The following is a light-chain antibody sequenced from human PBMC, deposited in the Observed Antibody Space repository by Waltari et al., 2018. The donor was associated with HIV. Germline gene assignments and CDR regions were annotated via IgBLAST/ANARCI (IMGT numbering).Light chain of an antibody. J-gene: IGLJ2*01. CDR3: QSYDSSLSAL. Sequence: HSVLTQPPSVSGAPGQRVTISCTGSSSNIGAGFDVHWYQHLPGKAPKLLIYSTGNRPSGVPDRFSGSKSGTSASLAITGLQAEDEADYYCQSYDSSLSALFGGGTKLTVL. CDR2: STG. V-gene: IGLV1-40*01. CDR1: SSNIGAGFD.